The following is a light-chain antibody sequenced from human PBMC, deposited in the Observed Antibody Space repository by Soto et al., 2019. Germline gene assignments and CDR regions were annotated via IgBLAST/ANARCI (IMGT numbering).Light chain of an antibody. Sequence: QSVLTQPASVSGSPGQSIAISCTGTSSDVGGYNRVSWYQQHPGKAPKLMVYEVSNRPSGVSNRFSGSKSDNTASLTISGLQAGDEADYYCSSYTGSGTVWVFGGGTKLTVL. J-gene: IGLJ3*02. V-gene: IGLV2-14*01. CDR3: SSYTGSGTVWV. CDR2: EVS. CDR1: SSDVGGYNR.